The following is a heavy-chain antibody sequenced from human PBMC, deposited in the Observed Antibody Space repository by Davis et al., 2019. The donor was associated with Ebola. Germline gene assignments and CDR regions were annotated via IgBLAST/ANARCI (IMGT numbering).Heavy chain of an antibody. Sequence: ASVKVSCKASGYTFTSYGISWVRQAPGQGLEWMGWISAYNGNTNYAQKLQGRVTMTTDTSTSTAYMELRSLRSDDTAVYYCARGEEGVYNWNYSGYYYYGMDVWGQGTTVTVSS. CDR3: ARGEEGVYNWNYSGYYYYGMDV. D-gene: IGHD1-7*01. CDR2: ISAYNGNT. J-gene: IGHJ6*02. CDR1: GYTFTSYG. V-gene: IGHV1-18*01.